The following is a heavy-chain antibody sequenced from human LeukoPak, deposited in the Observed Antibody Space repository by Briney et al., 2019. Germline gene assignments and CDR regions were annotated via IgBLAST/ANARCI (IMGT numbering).Heavy chain of an antibody. CDR1: GDSISSHY. CDR3: ARGSGYLPD. J-gene: IGHJ1*01. V-gene: IGHV4-59*11. Sequence: SETLSLTCTVSGDSISSHYWTWIRQPPGKGLEWIGYIYHSGNSNYNPSLKSRVTMSVDTSKTQFSLKLSSVTAADTAVYYCARGSGYLPDWGQGTLVTVSS. D-gene: IGHD3-10*01. CDR2: IYHSGNS.